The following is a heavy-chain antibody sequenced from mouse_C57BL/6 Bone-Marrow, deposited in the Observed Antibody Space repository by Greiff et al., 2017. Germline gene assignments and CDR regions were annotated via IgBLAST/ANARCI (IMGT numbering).Heavy chain of an antibody. CDR1: GYTFTSYD. J-gene: IGHJ2*01. Sequence: QVQLQQSGPELVKPGASVKLSCKASGYTFTSYDINWVKQRPGQGLEWIGWIYPRDGSTKYNEKFKGKATLTVDTSSSTAYMELHSLTSEDSAVYFCARREDSSGFYYFDYWGQGTTLTVSS. D-gene: IGHD3-2*02. CDR3: ARREDSSGFYYFDY. CDR2: IYPRDGST. V-gene: IGHV1-85*01.